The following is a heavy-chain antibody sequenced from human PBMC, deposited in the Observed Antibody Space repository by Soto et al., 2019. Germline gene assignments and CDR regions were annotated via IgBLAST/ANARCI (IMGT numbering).Heavy chain of an antibody. Sequence: QVQLQESGPGLAKPSQTLSLTCTVSGASLSSGGYYWTWIRQVPGKALEWIGYIFHTGTTFYNPSLKSRVVMSIEKSDNQCSLNLRSVTAADTAVYYCARGLGYDSNGRFLAAFDVWGQGTMVTVSS. V-gene: IGHV4-31*03. CDR1: GASLSSGGYY. CDR2: IFHTGTT. J-gene: IGHJ3*01. CDR3: ARGLGYDSNGRFLAAFDV. D-gene: IGHD3-22*01.